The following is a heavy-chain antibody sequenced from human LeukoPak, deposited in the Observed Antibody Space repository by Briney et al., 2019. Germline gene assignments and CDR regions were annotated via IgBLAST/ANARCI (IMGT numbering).Heavy chain of an antibody. D-gene: IGHD2-21*01. J-gene: IGHJ3*02. CDR1: GFTLGDYY. CDR3: ARDESGDNDAFDI. V-gene: IGHV3-11*04. Sequence: PGGSLRLSCAASGFTLGDYYMSWIRQTPGKGLEWISNIGRSGSPIYYADSVKGRFTLSRDNAKNSLYLQMNSLRVEDTAVYYCARDESGDNDAFDIWGQGTMVTVSS. CDR2: IGRSGSPI.